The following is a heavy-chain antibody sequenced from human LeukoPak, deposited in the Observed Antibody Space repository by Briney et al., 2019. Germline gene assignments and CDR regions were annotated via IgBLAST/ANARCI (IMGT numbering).Heavy chain of an antibody. CDR3: ARRISGYYIDY. J-gene: IGHJ4*02. V-gene: IGHV5-51*01. D-gene: IGHD1-26*01. Sequence: GESLKISCKGSGYSFTSYWIGWVRQMPGKGLEWMGIIWPSDSDTRYSPSFQGQVTISADKSISTAYLQWSSLKASDTAIYFCARRISGYYIDYWGQGTLVSVSS. CDR2: IWPSDSDT. CDR1: GYSFTSYW.